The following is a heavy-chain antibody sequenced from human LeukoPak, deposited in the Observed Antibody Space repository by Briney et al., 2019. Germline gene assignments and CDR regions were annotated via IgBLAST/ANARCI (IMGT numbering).Heavy chain of an antibody. J-gene: IGHJ4*02. V-gene: IGHV1-69*01. CDR2: MIPIFGTA. Sequence: EWRGGMIPIFGTANYAQKFQGRVTITADESTSTAYMELSSLRSEDTAVYYCARTSSSSWYFDYWGQGTLVTVS. CDR3: ARTSSSSWYFDY. D-gene: IGHD6-13*01.